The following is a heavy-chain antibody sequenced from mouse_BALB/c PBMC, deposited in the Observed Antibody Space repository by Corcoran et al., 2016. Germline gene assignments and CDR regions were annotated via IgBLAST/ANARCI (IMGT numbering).Heavy chain of an antibody. D-gene: IGHD3-1*01. CDR3: ARGILGAMDY. V-gene: IGHV9-3-1*01. J-gene: IGHJ4*01. Sequence: QIQLVQSGPELKKPGETVKISCKASGYTFTNYGMNWVKQAPGKGLKWMGWINTYTGEPTYADDFKGRFAFSLETSASTAYLQIKNLKNEDTATYFWARGILGAMDYWGQGTSVTVSS. CDR1: GYTFTNYG. CDR2: INTYTGEP.